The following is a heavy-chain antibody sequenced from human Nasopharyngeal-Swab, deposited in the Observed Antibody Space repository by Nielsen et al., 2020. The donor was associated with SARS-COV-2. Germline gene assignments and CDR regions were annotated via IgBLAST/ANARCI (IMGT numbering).Heavy chain of an antibody. CDR1: GYNFATYW. CDR3: ARLPMRAASGRGAFDN. Sequence: GESLKISCKASGYNFATYWIGWVRQMPGEGLRWLGLIYPGDSDTRYSPSLQGQVTISADRSITTAYLQWSSLKASDTAMYYCARLPMRAASGRGAFDNWGQGTMVTVSS. CDR2: IYPGDSDT. D-gene: IGHD6-13*01. J-gene: IGHJ3*02. V-gene: IGHV5-51*01.